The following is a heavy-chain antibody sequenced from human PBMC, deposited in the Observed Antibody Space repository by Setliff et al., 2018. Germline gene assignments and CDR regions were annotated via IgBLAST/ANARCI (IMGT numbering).Heavy chain of an antibody. D-gene: IGHD2-2*01. CDR1: GGSISRGSYD. J-gene: IGHJ4*02. CDR3: ARGPAKSAGQWGSHFFDY. Sequence: SETLSLTCTVSGGSISRGSYDWSWIRQPAGKGLEWIGRIYTSGSTNYNPSLKSRVTISVDTSKNQFSLKLSSVTAADTAVYYCARGPAKSAGQWGSHFFDYWGQGTLVTVSS. V-gene: IGHV4-61*02. CDR2: IYTSGST.